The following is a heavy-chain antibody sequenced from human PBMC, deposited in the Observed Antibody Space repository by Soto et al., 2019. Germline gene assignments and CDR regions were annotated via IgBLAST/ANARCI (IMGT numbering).Heavy chain of an antibody. V-gene: IGHV3-53*01. D-gene: IGHD2-2*01. CDR2: IYSGGST. J-gene: IGHJ6*02. CDR1: GFTVSSNY. CDR3: ASRGIVVPAASYYYYGMDV. Sequence: LSLSCAASGFTVSSNYMSWVRQAPGKGLEWVSVIYSGGSTYYADSVKGRFTISRDNSKNTLYLQMNSLRAEDTAVYYCASRGIVVPAASYYYYGMDVWGQGTTVTVSS.